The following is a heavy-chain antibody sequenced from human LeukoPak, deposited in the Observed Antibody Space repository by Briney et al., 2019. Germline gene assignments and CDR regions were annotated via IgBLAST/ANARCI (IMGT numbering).Heavy chain of an antibody. V-gene: IGHV4-39*07. Sequence: SETLSLTCTVSGGSISSSSYYWGWIRQPPGKGLEWIGNIYYSGTTYYNPSLKSRVTISVDTSKNQFSLKLSSVTAADTAVYYCAREVLSSSWPYYYYYMDVWGKGTMVTVSS. CDR2: IYYSGTT. J-gene: IGHJ6*03. D-gene: IGHD6-13*01. CDR3: AREVLSSSWPYYYYYMDV. CDR1: GGSISSSSYY.